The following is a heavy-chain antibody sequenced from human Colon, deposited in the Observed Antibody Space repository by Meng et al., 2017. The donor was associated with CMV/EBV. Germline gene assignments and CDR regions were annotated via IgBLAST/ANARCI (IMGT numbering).Heavy chain of an antibody. CDR1: ESVVSSNY. V-gene: IGHV3-66*02. D-gene: IGHD3/OR15-3a*01. CDR3: ASLPLIMIFGGKPRDMDV. CDR2: FYSGGST. J-gene: IGHJ6*02. Sequence: GESLKISCATSESVVSSNYISWVRQAPGKGLEWVSVFYSGGSTYYAASVKGRFTVSRDISKNTLYLQMNSLRTEDTGVYYCASLPLIMIFGGKPRDMDVWGQGSPGHRLL.